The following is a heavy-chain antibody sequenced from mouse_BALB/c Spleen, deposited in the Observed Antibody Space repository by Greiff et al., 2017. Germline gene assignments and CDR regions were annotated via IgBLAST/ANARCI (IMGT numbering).Heavy chain of an antibody. CDR1: GDSITSGY. D-gene: IGHD1-1*01. CDR3: ARYNYGSIFYAMDY. J-gene: IGHJ4*01. V-gene: IGHV3-8*02. Sequence: VQLKESGPSLVKPSQTLSLTCSVTGDSITSGYWNWIRKFPGNKLEYMGYISYSGSTYYNPSLKSRISITRDTSKNQYYLQLNSVTTEDTATYYCARYNYGSIFYAMDYWGQGTSVTVSS. CDR2: ISYSGST.